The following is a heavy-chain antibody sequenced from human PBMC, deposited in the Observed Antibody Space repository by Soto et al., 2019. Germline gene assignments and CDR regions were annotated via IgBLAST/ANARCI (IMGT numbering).Heavy chain of an antibody. CDR3: ASLHQVRGRYGRGLFDP. Sequence: TSETLSLTCAVSGGSISSSNWWSWVRQPPGKGLEWIGEIYHSGSTNYNPSLKSRVTISVDKSKNQFSLKLSSVTAADTAVYYCASLHQVRGRYGRGLFDPWGQGTLVTVSS. D-gene: IGHD3-10*01. CDR1: GGSISSSNW. J-gene: IGHJ5*02. CDR2: IYHSGST. V-gene: IGHV4-4*02.